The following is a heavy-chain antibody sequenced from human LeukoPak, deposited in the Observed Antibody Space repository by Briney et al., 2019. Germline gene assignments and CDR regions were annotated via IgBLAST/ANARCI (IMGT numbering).Heavy chain of an antibody. CDR2: ISSSSSYV. Sequence: PGGSLRLSCAASGFTFSSYSMNWVRQAPGKGLEWVSSISSSSSYVYYADSVKGRFTISRDNAKNSLYLQMNSLRAEDTAVYYCASSHIVVVDEGYYFDYWGQGTLVTVSS. J-gene: IGHJ4*02. CDR1: GFTFSSYS. V-gene: IGHV3-21*01. CDR3: ASSHIVVVDEGYYFDY. D-gene: IGHD2-21*01.